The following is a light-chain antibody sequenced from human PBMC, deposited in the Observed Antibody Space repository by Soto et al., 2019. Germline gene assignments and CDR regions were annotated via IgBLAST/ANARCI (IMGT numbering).Light chain of an antibody. CDR3: HQYGSSPRT. V-gene: IGKV3-20*01. Sequence: EIVINQSPSTLSVSPEERATLSCRASQSVSSNLAWYQQKPGQGPRLLIYGASTRATGIPDRFSGSGSGTDFTLTISRLEPEDFAVYYCHQYGSSPRTFGQGTMVDIK. CDR1: QSVSSN. J-gene: IGKJ1*01. CDR2: GAS.